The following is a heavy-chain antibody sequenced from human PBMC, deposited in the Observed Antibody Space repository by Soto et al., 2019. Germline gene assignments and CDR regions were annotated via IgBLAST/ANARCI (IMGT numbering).Heavy chain of an antibody. J-gene: IGHJ6*02. Sequence: SETLSLTCAVSGYSIRSGYFWGWIRQPPGKGLEWIGSMYHSGITYYNLSLKSRVTISVDTSKNLLSLKLSSATAADTAVYYCARSMYSTSAQLYYGMDVWGQGTTVTVSS. CDR2: MYHSGIT. D-gene: IGHD6-6*01. CDR3: ARSMYSTSAQLYYGMDV. V-gene: IGHV4-38-2*01. CDR1: GYSIRSGYF.